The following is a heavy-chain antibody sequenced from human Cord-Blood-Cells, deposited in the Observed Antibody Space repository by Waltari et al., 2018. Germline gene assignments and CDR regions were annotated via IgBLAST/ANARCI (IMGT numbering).Heavy chain of an antibody. V-gene: IGHV4-34*01. D-gene: IGHD3-16*01. CDR1: GGSFSGYY. CDR2: INHSGST. J-gene: IGHJ4*02. CDR3: ARLMGDY. Sequence: QVQLQQWGAGLLKPSETLSLTCAVYGGSFSGYYWSWIRQPPGKGLEWIGEINHSGSTNYNPSLKSRVTISVDTAKNQFSLKLSSVAAADTAVYYGARLMGDYWGQGTLVTVSS.